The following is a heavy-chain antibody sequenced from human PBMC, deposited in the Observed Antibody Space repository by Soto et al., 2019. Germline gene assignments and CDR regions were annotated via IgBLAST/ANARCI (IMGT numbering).Heavy chain of an antibody. Sequence: SETLSLTCTVSGDSITSSLSPWRWIRQPPGKGLTWIGGIRYSGTPYYNPSLRSRVTMSVDTSKIQFSLRLTSVTASDTAIYYCARHGLNSGYDFDPWGQGILVTVSS. D-gene: IGHD5-12*01. J-gene: IGHJ5*02. V-gene: IGHV4-39*01. CDR2: IRYSGTP. CDR3: ARHGLNSGYDFDP. CDR1: GDSITSSLSP.